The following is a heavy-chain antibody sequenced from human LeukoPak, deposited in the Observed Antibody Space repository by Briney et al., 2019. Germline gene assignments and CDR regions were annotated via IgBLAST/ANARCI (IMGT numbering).Heavy chain of an antibody. V-gene: IGHV3-23*01. D-gene: IGHD6-13*01. CDR2: ISGSGGST. J-gene: IGHJ5*01. CDR1: GFTFSSYA. CDR3: GQGGSSWYWNWFDP. Sequence: GGSLRLSCAASGFTFSSYAMSWVRQAPGKGLEWVSAISGSGGSTYYADSVKGRFTISGDNSKNTLYLQMNSLRAEDTAVYYCGQGGSSWYWNWFDPWGKEPWSPSPQ.